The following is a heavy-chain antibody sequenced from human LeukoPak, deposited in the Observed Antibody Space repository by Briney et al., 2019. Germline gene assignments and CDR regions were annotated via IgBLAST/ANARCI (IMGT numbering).Heavy chain of an antibody. CDR3: ASFLGYCSGGSCYTRGYYYYMDV. CDR1: GGTFSSYA. V-gene: IGHV1-69*05. D-gene: IGHD2-15*01. Sequence: GASVKVSCKASGGTFSSYAISWVRQAPGQGLEWMGGIIPIFGTANYARKFQGRVTITTDESTSTAYMELSSLRSEDTAVYYCASFLGYCSGGSCYTRGYYYYMDVWGKGTTVTVSS. J-gene: IGHJ6*03. CDR2: IIPIFGTA.